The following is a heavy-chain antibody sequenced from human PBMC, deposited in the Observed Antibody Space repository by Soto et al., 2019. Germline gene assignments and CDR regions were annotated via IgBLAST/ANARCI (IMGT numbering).Heavy chain of an antibody. Sequence: EVQLVESGGGLVQPGGSLRLSCAASGLSFSNSWMVWVRQPPGKGPMWVSRINSDGRSTAYADSVKGRFTISRDNAKHTLYLQMDSLRAEDTALYYCARMEYYDTSGHYLDAFDIWGQGTMVSVSS. CDR3: ARMEYYDTSGHYLDAFDI. J-gene: IGHJ3*02. CDR2: INSDGRST. D-gene: IGHD3-22*01. CDR1: GLSFSNSW. V-gene: IGHV3-74*01.